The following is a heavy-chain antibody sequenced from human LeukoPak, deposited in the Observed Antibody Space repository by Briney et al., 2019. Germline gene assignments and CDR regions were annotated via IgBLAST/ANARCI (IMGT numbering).Heavy chain of an antibody. Sequence: SETLSLTCTVSGGSISSSSYYWGWIRQPPGKGLEWIGSIYYSGSTYYNPSLKSRVTISVDTSKNQFSLKLSSVTAADTAVYYCARDADTAMDNYYYYYMDVWGKGTTVTVSS. CDR3: ARDADTAMDNYYYYYMDV. J-gene: IGHJ6*03. V-gene: IGHV4-39*07. D-gene: IGHD5-18*01. CDR2: IYYSGST. CDR1: GGSISSSSYY.